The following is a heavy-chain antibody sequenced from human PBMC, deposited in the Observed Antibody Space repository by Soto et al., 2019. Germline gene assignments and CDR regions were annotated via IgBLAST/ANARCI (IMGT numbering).Heavy chain of an antibody. CDR2: INAGNGNT. Sequence: ASVKDSCKASGYTFTSYAMHWVRQAPGQRLEWMGWINAGNGNTKYSQKFQGRVTITRDTSASTAYMELSSLRSEDTAVYYCARAYDILTGSGRWFDPWGQGTLVTVSS. CDR3: ARAYDILTGSGRWFDP. V-gene: IGHV1-3*01. CDR1: GYTFTSYA. J-gene: IGHJ5*02. D-gene: IGHD3-9*01.